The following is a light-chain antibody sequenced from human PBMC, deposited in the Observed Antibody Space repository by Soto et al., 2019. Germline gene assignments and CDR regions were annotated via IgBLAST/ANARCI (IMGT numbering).Light chain of an antibody. Sequence: QLVLTQSPSASASLGASVKLTCTLSSGHSSYAIAWHQQQPEKGPRYLMKLNSDGSHSKGDGIPDRFSGSSSGAERYLTISSPQSEDEADSYCQTWGTGTYVVFGGGTKVTVL. CDR1: SGHSSYA. CDR2: LNSDGSH. J-gene: IGLJ2*01. V-gene: IGLV4-69*01. CDR3: QTWGTGTYVV.